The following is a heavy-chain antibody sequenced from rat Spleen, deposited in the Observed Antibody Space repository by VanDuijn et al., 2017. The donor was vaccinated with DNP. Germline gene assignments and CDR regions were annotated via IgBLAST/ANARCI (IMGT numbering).Heavy chain of an antibody. CDR2: TNYAGGST. J-gene: IGHJ2*01. D-gene: IGHD1-4*01. CDR3: ARHVLPLRVWDY. V-gene: IGHV5-22*01. Sequence: EVQLVESGGGLVQPGRSLKLSCAASGFTFSDYYMAWVRQTPTKGLEWVAYTNYAGGSTYNGDSVKGRFTISRDNAKSTLYLKINSLRSEDMDTDYCARHVLPLRVWDYWGQGVMVTVSS. CDR1: GFTFSDYY.